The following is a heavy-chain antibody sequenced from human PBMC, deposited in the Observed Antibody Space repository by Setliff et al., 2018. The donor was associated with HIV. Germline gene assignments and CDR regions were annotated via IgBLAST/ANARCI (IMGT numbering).Heavy chain of an antibody. CDR1: GYTFTDYF. D-gene: IGHD1-7*01. V-gene: IGHV1-2*02. J-gene: IGHJ4*02. CDR3: ARAYNANYRGGGHFDY. CDR2: INPKSGAT. Sequence: GASVKVSCKTSGYTFTDYFIHWVRQAPGQGLEWMGWINPKSGATNFAQKFQVRVTMTRDTSINTAYMEVNRLRSDDTAIYYCARAYNANYRGGGHFDYWGQGTLVTVSS.